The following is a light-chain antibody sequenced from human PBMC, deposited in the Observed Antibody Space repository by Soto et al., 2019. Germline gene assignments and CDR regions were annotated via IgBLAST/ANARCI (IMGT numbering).Light chain of an antibody. Sequence: EIVMTQSPATLSVSPGERATLSCRASQSISIHLAWYQQKPGQAPRLLIYGASTRDTGTTARFSGSGSGTESTLTISRPPSEDFAVYDCQQYNNWPSWTFGQGTKVEIK. CDR3: QQYNNWPSWT. CDR1: QSISIH. J-gene: IGKJ1*01. CDR2: GAS. V-gene: IGKV3-15*01.